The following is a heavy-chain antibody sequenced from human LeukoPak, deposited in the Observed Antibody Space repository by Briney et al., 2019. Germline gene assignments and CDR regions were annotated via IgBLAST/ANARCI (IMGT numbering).Heavy chain of an antibody. J-gene: IGHJ6*03. CDR2: MNPTSCNR. CDR1: GYTFTNYD. D-gene: IGHD3-3*01. CDR3: ARGPSYDFWSGSYYYYMDV. Sequence: ASVKVSCKASGYTFTNYDINGVRPATGQGVAWMGWMNPTSCNRRYAQMFQDRVTITSNTALRPASLEVSSLSSKDQDVYYCARGPSYDFWSGSYYYYMDVWGKGTTVTVSS. V-gene: IGHV1-8*03.